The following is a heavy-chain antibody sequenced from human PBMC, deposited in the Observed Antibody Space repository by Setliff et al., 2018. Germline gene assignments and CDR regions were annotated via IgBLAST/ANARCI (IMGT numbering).Heavy chain of an antibody. CDR3: ARHATYYYGSGNLPFDS. D-gene: IGHD3-10*01. CDR1: GDSISSGTYF. CDR2: IYYNGNT. J-gene: IGHJ4*02. V-gene: IGHV4-39*01. Sequence: PSETLSLTCNVSGDSISSGTYFWAWIRQPPGKGLEWIGRIYYNGNTYYNRSLKSRVTISVDTSKNQFSLKLSSVTAADTAVYYCARHATYYYGSGNLPFDSWGQGTLVTVSS.